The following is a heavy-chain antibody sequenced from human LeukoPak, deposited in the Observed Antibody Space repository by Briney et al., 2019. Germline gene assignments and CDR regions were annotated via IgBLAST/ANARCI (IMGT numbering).Heavy chain of an antibody. J-gene: IGHJ3*02. CDR2: IWYDGSNK. D-gene: IGHD3-16*02. CDR3: AKDSYYDYVWGSYLPDEDI. CDR1: GFTFSSYG. Sequence: PGRSLRLSCAASGFTFSSYGMHWVRQAPGKGLEWVAVIWYDGSNKYYADSVKGRFTISRDNSKNTLYLQMNSLRAEDTAVYYCAKDSYYDYVWGSYLPDEDIWGQGTMVTVSS. V-gene: IGHV3-33*06.